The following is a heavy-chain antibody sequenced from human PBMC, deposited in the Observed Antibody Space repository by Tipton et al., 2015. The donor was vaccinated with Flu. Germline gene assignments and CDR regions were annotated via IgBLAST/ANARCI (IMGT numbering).Heavy chain of an antibody. CDR1: VFTFNIYD. D-gene: IGHD6-13*01. CDR2: IGSAGNT. J-gene: IGHJ6*02. V-gene: IGHV3-13*01. CDR3: ARGPLPDSNWYNGMDV. Sequence: SLRLSCAAPVFTFNIYDKHWVRQVTGKALEWVSAIGSAGNTHYSDSVKGRFTITRDNVKNSLYLQMNSLRVGDTAVYYCARGPLPDSNWYNGMDVWGQGTTVTVSS.